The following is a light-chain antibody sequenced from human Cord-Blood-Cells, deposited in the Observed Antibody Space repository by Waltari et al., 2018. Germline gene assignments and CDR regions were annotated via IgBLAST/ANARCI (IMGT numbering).Light chain of an antibody. CDR3: QQYYSTPPT. J-gene: IGKJ1*01. CDR2: WAS. Sequence: DIVMTQSPDSLAVSLGEGAPINCKSSPSVLYSSNNKNYLAWYQQKPGQPPKLLIYWASTRESGVPDRFSGSGSGTDFTLTISSLQAEDVAVYYCQQYYSTPPTFGQGTKVEIK. V-gene: IGKV4-1*01. CDR1: PSVLYSSNNKNY.